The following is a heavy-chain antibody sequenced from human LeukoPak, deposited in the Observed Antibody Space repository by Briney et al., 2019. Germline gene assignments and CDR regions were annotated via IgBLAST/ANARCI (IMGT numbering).Heavy chain of an antibody. Sequence: KSSETLSLTCTVSGGSIRSYYWGWIRQPPGKGLEWIGSIYYSGSTYYNPSLKSRVTISVDTSKNQFSLKLSSVTAADTAVYYCARVLITLRYMDVWGKGTTVTISS. J-gene: IGHJ6*03. D-gene: IGHD3-22*01. V-gene: IGHV4-39*07. CDR1: GGSIRSYY. CDR3: ARVLITLRYMDV. CDR2: IYYSGST.